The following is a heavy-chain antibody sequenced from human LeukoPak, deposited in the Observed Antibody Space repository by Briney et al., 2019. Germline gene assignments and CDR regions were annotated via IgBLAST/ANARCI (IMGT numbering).Heavy chain of an antibody. CDR1: GGSITNTKYY. V-gene: IGHV4-39*01. D-gene: IGHD4-11*01. CDR3: TRHTGYISGQYSNYEDS. CDR2: IYYTGST. J-gene: IGHJ4*02. Sequence: TSETLSRTCTLSGGSITNTKYYWGWIRQPPGKGLEWIRSIYYTGSTYYNPSLKSRVTISVDTSKNQFSLKLRSVTAADTALYYCTRHTGYISGQYSNYEDSWGQGTLVTVSS.